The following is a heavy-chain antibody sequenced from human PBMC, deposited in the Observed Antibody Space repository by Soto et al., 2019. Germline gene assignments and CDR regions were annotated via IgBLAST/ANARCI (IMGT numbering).Heavy chain of an antibody. CDR1: GFTFRSYE. Sequence: VGSLRLSCAASGFTFRSYEMNWVRQAPGKGLEGISYISSSGTTIYYAGSVKGGFTISRDNAKNSLYLQMNSLSADDTALYYCARSTVPSSRGMDVWGRGTTVTLSS. D-gene: IGHD2-2*01. V-gene: IGHV3-48*03. CDR3: ARSTVPSSRGMDV. CDR2: ISSSGTTI. J-gene: IGHJ6*02.